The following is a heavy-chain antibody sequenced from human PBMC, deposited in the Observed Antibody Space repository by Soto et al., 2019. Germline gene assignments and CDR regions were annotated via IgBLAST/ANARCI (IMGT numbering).Heavy chain of an antibody. CDR1: GFTFSSYS. CDR3: ARFRVDRYCSSTSCPHDDAFDI. V-gene: IGHV3-21*01. J-gene: IGHJ3*02. D-gene: IGHD2-2*01. Sequence: AGSLRLSCAASGFTFSSYSMNWVRQAPGKGLEWVSSISSSSSYIYYADSVKGRFTISRDNAKNSLYLQMNSLRAEDTAVYYCARFRVDRYCSSTSCPHDDAFDIWGQGTMVTVSS. CDR2: ISSSSSYI.